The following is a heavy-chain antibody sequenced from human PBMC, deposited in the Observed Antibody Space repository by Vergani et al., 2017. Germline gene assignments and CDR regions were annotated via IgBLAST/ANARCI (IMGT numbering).Heavy chain of an antibody. CDR1: GYTFTSYG. CDR2: ISGNNYKT. Sequence: QVQLVQSGAEVKKPGASVKVSCKASGYTFTSYGITWVRQAPGQGLEWMGWISGNNYKTQYSQKFQGRVTMTTDTSTTTGYMELRNLRSDDTAVYYCARGTDYFVSGTYVHFYMDVWGQGTTVTVSS. D-gene: IGHD3-10*01. CDR3: ARGTDYFVSGTYVHFYMDV. V-gene: IGHV1-18*01. J-gene: IGHJ6*03.